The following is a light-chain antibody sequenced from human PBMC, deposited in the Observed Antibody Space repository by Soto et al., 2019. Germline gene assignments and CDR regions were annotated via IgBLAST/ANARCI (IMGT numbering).Light chain of an antibody. CDR1: SSDVGNYNL. V-gene: IGLV2-23*02. J-gene: IGLJ1*01. Sequence: QSALTQPASVSGSPGQSITISCTGTSSDVGNYNLVSWYQQHPGKAPTVMIYEVSKRPSGVSNRFSGSKSGNTASLTISGLQAEDEADYYCCSYAGSSTFYVFGTGTKLTVL. CDR3: CSYAGSSTFYV. CDR2: EVS.